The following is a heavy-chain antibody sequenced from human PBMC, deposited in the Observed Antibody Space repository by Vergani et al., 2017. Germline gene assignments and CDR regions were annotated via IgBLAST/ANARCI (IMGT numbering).Heavy chain of an antibody. CDR1: GGSISSGGYY. D-gene: IGHD3-10*01. Sequence: QVQLQESGPGLVKPSQTLSLTCTVSGGSISSGGYYWSWIRQHPGKGLEWIGYIYYSGSTYYNPSLKSRVTISVDTSKNQFSLQLNSVTPEDTAVYYCARGAENGSGSIWVEFDYWGQGTLVTVSS. J-gene: IGHJ4*02. CDR2: IYYSGST. CDR3: ARGAENGSGSIWVEFDY. V-gene: IGHV4-31*03.